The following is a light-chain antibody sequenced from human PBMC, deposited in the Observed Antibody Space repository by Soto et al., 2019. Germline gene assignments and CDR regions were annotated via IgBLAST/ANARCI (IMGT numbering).Light chain of an antibody. V-gene: IGKV1-5*01. CDR2: DAS. J-gene: IGKJ2*01. Sequence: IQVIQYTSTLSASVGDRVAITCRASQTIRSWLAWYQQKPGKAPKLLIYDASSLESGVPSRFSGSRAGTEFTLTISSRQPDDFATVYCQQYNGNFFTFGQGTQVEIK. CDR3: QQYNGNFFT. CDR1: QTIRSW.